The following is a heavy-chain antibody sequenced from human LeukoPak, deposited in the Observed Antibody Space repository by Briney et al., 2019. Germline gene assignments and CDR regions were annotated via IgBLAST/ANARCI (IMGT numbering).Heavy chain of an antibody. J-gene: IGHJ4*02. CDR3: ARAMGPSSSLDY. CDR1: GFTFSSYA. Sequence: GSLRLSCAASGFTFSSYAMHWVRQAPGKGLEWVAVISYDGSNKYYADSVKGRFTISRDNSKNTLYLQMNSLRAEDTAVYYCARAMGPSSSLDYWGQGTLVTVSS. V-gene: IGHV3-30-3*01. D-gene: IGHD6-6*01. CDR2: ISYDGSNK.